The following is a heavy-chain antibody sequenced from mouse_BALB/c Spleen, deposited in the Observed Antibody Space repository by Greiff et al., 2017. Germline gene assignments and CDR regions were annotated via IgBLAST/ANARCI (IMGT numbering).Heavy chain of an antibody. V-gene: IGHV1S137*01. CDR2: ISTYYGDA. CDR1: GYTFTDYA. D-gene: IGHD2-4*01. Sequence: QVQLQQSGAELVRPGVSVKISCKGSGYTFTDYAMHWVKQSHAKSLEWIGVISTYYGDASYNQKFKGKATMTVDKSSSTAYMELARLTSEDSAIYYCARGGKNYDYEGYAMDYWGQGTSVTVSS. CDR3: ARGGKNYDYEGYAMDY. J-gene: IGHJ4*01.